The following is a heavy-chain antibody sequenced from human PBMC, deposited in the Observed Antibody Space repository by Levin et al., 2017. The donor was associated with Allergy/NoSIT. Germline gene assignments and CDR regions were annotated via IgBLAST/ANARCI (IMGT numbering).Heavy chain of an antibody. CDR2: IYVTGST. CDR1: GDSIRRGFYY. D-gene: IGHD5-12*01. Sequence: LRLSCSVSGDSIRRGFYYWSWIRQAAGGGLEWSGRIYVTGSTTYSPSRKSRVTISLDRSKDQVSLKINSVTAADTAVYYCASDLERFSGYNPYCYMDVRGKGTTVTVSS. J-gene: IGHJ6*03. V-gene: IGHV4-61*02. CDR3: ASDLERFSGYNPYCYMDV.